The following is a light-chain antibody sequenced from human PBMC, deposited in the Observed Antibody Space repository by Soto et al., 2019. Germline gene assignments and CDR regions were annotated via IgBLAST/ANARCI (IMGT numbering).Light chain of an antibody. V-gene: IGLV8-61*01. CDR3: MVSVATATYV. CDR2: NTI. Sequence: QTVVTQDPSLSVSTGGTVTLTCALTSGSFSTNYHPSWYQQTPGQAPRPLIYNTIARSSGVPDRFSGSIAENKAALTITGAQADDESNYYCMVSVATATYVFGTGPTLTVL. J-gene: IGLJ1*01. CDR1: SGSFSTNYH.